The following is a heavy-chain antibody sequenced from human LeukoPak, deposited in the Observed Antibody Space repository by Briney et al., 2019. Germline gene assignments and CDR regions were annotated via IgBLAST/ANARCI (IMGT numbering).Heavy chain of an antibody. D-gene: IGHD1-26*01. CDR3: AKSVSPGGYVGSLYFFDD. CDR2: ISGSGGTT. J-gene: IGHJ4*02. Sequence: GGSLRLSCAASGFTFSDYWMSWVRQAPGKGLEWVPTISGSGGTTYYADSVEGQFTISRDNSKNTVSLQMNSLRAEDTAIYYCAKSVSPGGYVGSLYFFDDWGQGTLVTVSS. CDR1: GFTFSDYW. V-gene: IGHV3-23*01.